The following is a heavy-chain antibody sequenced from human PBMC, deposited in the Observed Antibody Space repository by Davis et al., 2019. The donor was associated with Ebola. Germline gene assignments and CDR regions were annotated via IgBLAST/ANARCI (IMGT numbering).Heavy chain of an antibody. CDR2: IYPGDSDT. V-gene: IGHV5-51*01. CDR3: ASEYSG. Sequence: TVSCKGSGYSFTTYWSAWVRQTPAKGLEWMGIIYPGDSDTRYSPSFEGQVTISVDRSISTAYLQWSSLKASDTAMYYCASEYSGWGQGTLVTVSS. CDR1: GYSFTTYW. J-gene: IGHJ4*02. D-gene: IGHD2/OR15-2a*01.